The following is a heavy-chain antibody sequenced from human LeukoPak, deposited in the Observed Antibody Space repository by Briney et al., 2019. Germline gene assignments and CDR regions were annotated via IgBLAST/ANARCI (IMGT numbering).Heavy chain of an antibody. CDR2: IYSGGST. CDR1: GFTVSSNY. V-gene: IGHV3-53*01. J-gene: IGHJ4*02. CDR3: AREENSSSWSFDY. Sequence: PGGSLRLSCAASGFTVSSNYMSWVRQAPGKGLEWVSVIYSGGSTYYADSVKGRFTISRDNSKNTLYLQMNSLRAEDTAVYYCAREENSSSWSFDYWGQGTLVTVSS. D-gene: IGHD6-13*01.